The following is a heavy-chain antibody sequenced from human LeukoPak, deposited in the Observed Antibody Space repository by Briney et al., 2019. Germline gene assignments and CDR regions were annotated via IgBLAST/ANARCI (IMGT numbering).Heavy chain of an antibody. CDR3: ARSYYDILTGYYNPLGY. D-gene: IGHD3-9*01. J-gene: IGHJ4*02. CDR2: INPSGGST. CDR1: GYTFTSYY. V-gene: IGHV1-46*01. Sequence: ASVKVSCKASGYTFTSYYMHWVRQAPGQGLEWMGIINPSGGSTSYAQKFQGRVTMTRDTSISTAYMELSRLRSDDTAVYYCARSYYDILTGYYNPLGYWGQGTLVTVSS.